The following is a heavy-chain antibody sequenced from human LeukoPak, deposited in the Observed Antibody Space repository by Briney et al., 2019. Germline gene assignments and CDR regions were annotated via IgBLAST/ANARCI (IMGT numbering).Heavy chain of an antibody. D-gene: IGHD1-26*01. Sequence: GGSLRLSCAASGFTLRDYFMSWFRQAPGKGLEWLSYIDGSERGIYYADSVRGRFPISRDNAKKSLYLQMNSLRGEDTALYYCVRAYRGGYSDDFDYWGQGPLVTVSS. J-gene: IGHJ4*02. CDR1: GFTLRDYF. CDR2: IDGSERGI. V-gene: IGHV3-11*01. CDR3: VRAYRGGYSDDFDY.